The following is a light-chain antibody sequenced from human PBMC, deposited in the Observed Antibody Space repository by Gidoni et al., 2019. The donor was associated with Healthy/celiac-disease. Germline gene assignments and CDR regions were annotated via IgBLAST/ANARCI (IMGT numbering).Light chain of an antibody. CDR3: QQYGSSPRT. J-gene: IGKJ1*01. CDR1: QSVSSSY. Sequence: EIVLTQSPGTRSLSPGERAPLSCRASQSVSSSYLAWYQQKPGQAPRLLIYGASSRATGIPDRFSGSGSGTDFTLTISRLEPEDFAVYYCQQYGSSPRTFXXXTKVEIK. CDR2: GAS. V-gene: IGKV3-20*01.